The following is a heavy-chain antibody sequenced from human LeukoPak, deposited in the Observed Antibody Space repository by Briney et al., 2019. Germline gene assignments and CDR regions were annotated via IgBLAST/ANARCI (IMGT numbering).Heavy chain of an antibody. J-gene: IGHJ4*02. CDR1: GFTFSTHW. CDR3: ARIPAVIDYFDY. V-gene: IGHV3-7*03. Sequence: PGGSLRLSCAASGFTFSTHWMSWVRQAPGKGLEWVANIKPDGSEKCYVDSVKGRFTISRDNAKNSQYLQMNSLRAEDTAVYYCARIPAVIDYFDYWGQGALVTVS. CDR2: IKPDGSEK. D-gene: IGHD2-2*01.